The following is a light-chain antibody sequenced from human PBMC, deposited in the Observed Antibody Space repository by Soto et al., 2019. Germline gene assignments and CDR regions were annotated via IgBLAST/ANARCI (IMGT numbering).Light chain of an antibody. Sequence: EVVLMQSPGTLSLSPGERATLSCRASQSVHNHVSWFLQKPGQAPRLLIYGASTRATGIPPRFSGSGSGTEFALTISGLQSEDFAVYYCQQYNDWPPYTFGQGTKVDIK. CDR1: QSVHNH. J-gene: IGKJ2*01. CDR3: QQYNDWPPYT. CDR2: GAS. V-gene: IGKV3-15*01.